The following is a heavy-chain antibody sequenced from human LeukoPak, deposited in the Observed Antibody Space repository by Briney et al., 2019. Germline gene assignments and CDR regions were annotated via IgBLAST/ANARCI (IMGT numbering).Heavy chain of an antibody. D-gene: IGHD3-22*01. J-gene: IGHJ5*02. V-gene: IGHV4-59*01. Sequence: SETLPLTCTVSGGSISSYYWSWIRQPPGKGLEWIGYIYYSGSTNYNPSLKSRVTISVDTSKNQFSLKLSSVTAADTAVYYCARALYYYDSSGHPWFDPWGQGTLVTVSS. CDR1: GGSISSYY. CDR3: ARALYYYDSSGHPWFDP. CDR2: IYYSGST.